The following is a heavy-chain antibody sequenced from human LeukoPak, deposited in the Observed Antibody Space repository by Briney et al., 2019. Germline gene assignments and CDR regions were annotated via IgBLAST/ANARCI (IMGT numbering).Heavy chain of an antibody. CDR3: ARALYCSSTSCYGRLDY. CDR2: ISSNGGST. V-gene: IGHV3-64*01. Sequence: GGSLRLSCAASGFTFSSYAMHWVRQAPGKGLEYVSAISSNGGSTYYANSVKGRFTISRDNSKNTLYPQMGSLRAEDMAVYYYARALYCSSTSCYGRLDYWGQGTLVTVSS. D-gene: IGHD2-2*01. CDR1: GFTFSSYA. J-gene: IGHJ4*02.